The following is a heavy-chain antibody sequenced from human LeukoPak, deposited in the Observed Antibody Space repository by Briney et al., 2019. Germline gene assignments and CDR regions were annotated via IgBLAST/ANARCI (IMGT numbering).Heavy chain of an antibody. Sequence: ASVKVSCKASGYTFTSYGISWVRQAPGQGLEWMGWISAYNGNTNYAQKLQGRVTMTTDTSTSTAYMELRSLRSDDTAVYYCARAPIAAAGHWYFDLWGRGTLVTVSS. J-gene: IGHJ2*01. D-gene: IGHD6-13*01. CDR1: GYTFTSYG. CDR3: ARAPIAAAGHWYFDL. CDR2: ISAYNGNT. V-gene: IGHV1-18*01.